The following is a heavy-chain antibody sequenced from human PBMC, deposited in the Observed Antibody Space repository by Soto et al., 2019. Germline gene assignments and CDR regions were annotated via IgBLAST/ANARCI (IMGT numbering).Heavy chain of an antibody. V-gene: IGHV1-69*13. CDR1: GGTFSSYA. D-gene: IGHD2-2*01. CDR3: ARDLCSTSCIYYYYYYGMDV. Sequence: SVKVSCKASGGTFSSYAISWVRQAPGQGLEWMGGIIPIFGTANYAQKFQGRVTITADESTSTAYMELSSLRSEDTAVYYCARDLCSTSCIYYYYYYGMDVWGQGTTVTVSS. J-gene: IGHJ6*02. CDR2: IIPIFGTA.